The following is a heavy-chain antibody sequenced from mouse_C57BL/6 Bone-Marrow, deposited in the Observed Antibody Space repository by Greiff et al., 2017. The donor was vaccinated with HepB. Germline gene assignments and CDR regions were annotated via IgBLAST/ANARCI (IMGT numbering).Heavy chain of an antibody. CDR1: GFNFKDDY. V-gene: IGHV14-4*01. Sequence: VQLQQSGAELVRPGASVKLSCTASGFNFKDDYMHWVKQRPEQGLEWIGWIDPENGDTEYASKFQGKATITADTSSNTAYLQLSSLTSEDTAVYYCTTRFDYGYWGQGTTLTVSS. D-gene: IGHD2-4*01. CDR2: IDPENGDT. CDR3: TTRFDYGY. J-gene: IGHJ2*01.